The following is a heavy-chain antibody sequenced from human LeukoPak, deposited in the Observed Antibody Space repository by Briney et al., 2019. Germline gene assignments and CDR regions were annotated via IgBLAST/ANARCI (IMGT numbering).Heavy chain of an antibody. V-gene: IGHV3-23*01. J-gene: IGHJ6*02. D-gene: IGHD2-15*01. CDR1: GLTLSSYA. CDR3: ANYIQRPPVMDG. CDR2: MSASGSTT. Sequence: GGSLSLSCAASGLTLSSYAMHSVGQAPGKGLEWVSIMSASGSTTYYADSVKGRFTISRDNSKNTVYLQMNSLRADDTALYFCANYIQRPPVMDGWGQGTMVTVSS.